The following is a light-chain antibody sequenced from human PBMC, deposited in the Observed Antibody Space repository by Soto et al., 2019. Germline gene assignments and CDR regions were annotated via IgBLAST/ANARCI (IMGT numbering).Light chain of an antibody. CDR3: QQRSNWPVT. V-gene: IGKV3-11*01. Sequence: EIVLTQSPPPLSLSPGEGATFSCRASQRVGSYLAWYQQKPGQAPRLLIYDASNRATGIPARFSGSGSGTDFTLIISSLEPEDFAVYYCQQRSNWPVTFGLGTKVEV. CDR1: QRVGSY. CDR2: DAS. J-gene: IGKJ1*01.